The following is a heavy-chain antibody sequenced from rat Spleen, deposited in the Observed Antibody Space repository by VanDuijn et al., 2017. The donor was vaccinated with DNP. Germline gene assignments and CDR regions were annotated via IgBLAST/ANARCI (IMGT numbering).Heavy chain of an antibody. CDR3: TRGSSLPGYLAY. CDR2: ITSSGGGS. Sequence: EVQLVESGGDLVQPGRSLRLSCVASGFTFNDYWMTWIRQAPGKGLEWIAAITSSGGGSYYSDSVKGRFTISRDNGESSLYLQMNSLWSEDTATYYCTRGSSLPGYLAYWGQGTLVTVSS. D-gene: IGHD1-4*01. J-gene: IGHJ3*01. CDR1: GFTFNDYW. V-gene: IGHV5-31*01.